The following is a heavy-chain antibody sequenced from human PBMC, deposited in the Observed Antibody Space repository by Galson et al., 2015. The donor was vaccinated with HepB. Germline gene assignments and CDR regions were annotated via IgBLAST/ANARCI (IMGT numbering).Heavy chain of an antibody. J-gene: IGHJ4*02. CDR2: IYYSGST. CDR1: GGSISSYY. V-gene: IGHV4-59*01. Sequence: ETLSLTCTVSGGSISSYYWSWIRQPPGKGLEWIGYIYYSGSTNYNPSLKSRVTISVDTSKNQFSLKLSSVTAADTAVYYCARYLSHESGWFSYWGQGTLVTVSS. D-gene: IGHD6-19*01. CDR3: ARYLSHESGWFSY.